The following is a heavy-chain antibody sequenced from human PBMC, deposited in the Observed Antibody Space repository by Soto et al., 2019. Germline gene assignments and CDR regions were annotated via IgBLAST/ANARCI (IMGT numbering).Heavy chain of an antibody. V-gene: IGHV3-7*01. J-gene: IGHJ4*02. Sequence: EVQLVESGGGLVQPGGSLRLSCAAYGFTFSSYWMSWVRQAPGKGLEWVANIKQDGSEKYYVDSVKGRFTISRDNAKNSLYLQMNSLRAEDTAVYYCAREMRDYGDCFDYWGQGTLVTVSS. CDR1: GFTFSSYW. CDR3: AREMRDYGDCFDY. CDR2: IKQDGSEK. D-gene: IGHD4-17*01.